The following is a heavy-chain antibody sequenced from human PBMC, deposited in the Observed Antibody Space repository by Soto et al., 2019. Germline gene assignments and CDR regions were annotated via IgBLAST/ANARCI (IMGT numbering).Heavy chain of an antibody. CDR1: GYTFTSYG. CDR3: ARDAPSVVVTASHWLDP. CDR2: ISAYNGNT. V-gene: IGHV1-18*01. J-gene: IGHJ5*02. Sequence: SVKVSCKASGYTFTSYGISWVRQGPGQGLEWMGWISAYNGNTNYAQKLQGRVTMTTDTSTSTAYMELRSLRSDDTAVYYCARDAPSVVVTASHWLDPWGQGTLVTSPQ. D-gene: IGHD2-21*02.